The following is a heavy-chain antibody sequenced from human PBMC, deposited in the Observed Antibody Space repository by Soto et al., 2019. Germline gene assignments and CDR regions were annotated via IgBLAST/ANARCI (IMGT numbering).Heavy chain of an antibody. CDR1: GFTVSDSH. J-gene: IGHJ4*02. Sequence: EVQLLESGGDLIQPGGSLRLSCAASGFTVSDSHMSWVRQAPGKGLEWVSIIYSGGNTYYAESVKGRFTISRDKSENTLYLQMYSLRAEDTAVYYCARDKGPMALDYWGQGTLVTVSS. CDR2: IYSGGNT. D-gene: IGHD3-10*01. V-gene: IGHV3-53*01. CDR3: ARDKGPMALDY.